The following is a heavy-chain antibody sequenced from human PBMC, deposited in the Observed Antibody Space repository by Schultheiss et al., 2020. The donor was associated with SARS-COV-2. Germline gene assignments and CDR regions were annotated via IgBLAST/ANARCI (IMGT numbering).Heavy chain of an antibody. CDR1: GYTFTSYG. J-gene: IGHJ4*02. CDR2: INPSGGST. D-gene: IGHD1-26*01. Sequence: GESLKISCKASGYTFTSYGISWVRQAPGQGLEWMGIINPSGGSTSYAQKFQGRVTMTRDTSTSTVYMELSSLRSEDTAVYYCARDGGSYGIDYWGQGTLVTVSS. V-gene: IGHV1-46*01. CDR3: ARDGGSYGIDY.